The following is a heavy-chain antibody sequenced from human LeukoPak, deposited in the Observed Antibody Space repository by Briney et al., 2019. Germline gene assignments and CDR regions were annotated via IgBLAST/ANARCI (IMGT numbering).Heavy chain of an antibody. CDR2: FDPEDGET. CDR3: ATAYYYDSSGYYYVDY. CDR1: GCTLTELS. D-gene: IGHD3-22*01. Sequence: ASVKVSCKVSGCTLTELSMHWVRQAPGKGLEWMGGFDPEDGETIYAQKFQGRVTMTEDTSTDTAYMELSSLRSEDTAVYYCATAYYYDSSGYYYVDYWGQGTLVTVSS. J-gene: IGHJ4*02. V-gene: IGHV1-24*01.